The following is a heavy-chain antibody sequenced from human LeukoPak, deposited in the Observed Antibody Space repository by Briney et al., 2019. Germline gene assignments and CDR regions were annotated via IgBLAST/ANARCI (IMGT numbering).Heavy chain of an antibody. V-gene: IGHV3-7*01. J-gene: IGHJ4*02. Sequence: GGSLRLSCAVSGFTFTSYWMGWVRQAPGKGLEWVANIKDDGGEKYYVDSVKGRFTISRDNTKNLLFLQMNSLRAEDTAVYYCGRDPYYDALDDWGQGTLVTVSS. D-gene: IGHD3-22*01. CDR1: GFTFTSYW. CDR3: GRDPYYDALDD. CDR2: IKDDGGEK.